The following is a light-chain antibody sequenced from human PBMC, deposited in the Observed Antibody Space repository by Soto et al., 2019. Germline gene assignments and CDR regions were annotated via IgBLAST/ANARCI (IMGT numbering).Light chain of an antibody. CDR1: SSNIGAGYD. Sequence: QSVLTQPPSVSGAPGQRVTISCTGSSSNIGAGYDVHWYQQLPGTAPKLLIYVNSNRPSGVPDRFSGSKSGTSASLAITGLQAEDEADYYCQAYDSSLRGFYVFGTGTKLTVL. CDR2: VNS. J-gene: IGLJ1*01. V-gene: IGLV1-40*01. CDR3: QAYDSSLRGFYV.